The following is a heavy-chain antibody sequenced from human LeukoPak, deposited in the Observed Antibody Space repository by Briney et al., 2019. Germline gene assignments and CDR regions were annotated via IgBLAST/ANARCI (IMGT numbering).Heavy chain of an antibody. CDR1: GFTFYEYG. D-gene: IGHD3-10*01. V-gene: IGHV3-20*04. CDR2: IDWSGGTT. J-gene: IGHJ6*03. CDR3: ARERFGSDYYLDV. Sequence: GGSLRLSCAASGFTFYEYGMSWVRQAPGKGLEWVSGIDWSGGTTVYAESVKGRFTVSRDNAKNSLYLQVNSLRVDDTALYYCARERFGSDYYLDVWGKGTTVTVSS.